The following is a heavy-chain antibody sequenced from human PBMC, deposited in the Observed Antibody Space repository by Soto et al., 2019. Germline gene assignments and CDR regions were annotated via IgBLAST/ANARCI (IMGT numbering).Heavy chain of an antibody. D-gene: IGHD3-10*01. Sequence: SETLSLTCTVSGGSISSGGYYWSWIRQHPGKGLEWIGYIYYSGSTYYNPSLKSRVTISVDTSKNQFSLKLSSVTAADTAVYYCARVPSNYYGSGYRPDYRGQRSPVTVSS. J-gene: IGHJ4*02. CDR2: IYYSGST. V-gene: IGHV4-31*03. CDR1: GGSISSGGYY. CDR3: ARVPSNYYGSGYRPDY.